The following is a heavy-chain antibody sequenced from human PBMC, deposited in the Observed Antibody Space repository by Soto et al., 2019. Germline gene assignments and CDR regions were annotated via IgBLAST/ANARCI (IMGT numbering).Heavy chain of an antibody. CDR1: GFTFSSYA. CDR3: AKTNTLIAAAGPGYY. Sequence: EVQLLESGGGLVQPGGSLRLSCAASGFTFSSYAMSWVRQTPGKGLEWVSAISGSGGSTYYADSVKGRFTISRDNSKNTLYLQMNSLRAADTAVYYCAKTNTLIAAAGPGYYWGQGTLVTVSS. J-gene: IGHJ4*02. V-gene: IGHV3-23*01. CDR2: ISGSGGST. D-gene: IGHD6-13*01.